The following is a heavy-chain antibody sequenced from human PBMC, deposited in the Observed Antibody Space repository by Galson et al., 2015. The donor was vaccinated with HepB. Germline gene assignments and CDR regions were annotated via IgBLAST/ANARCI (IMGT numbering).Heavy chain of an antibody. J-gene: IGHJ4*02. Sequence: SVKVSCKASGYTFTGYYMHWVRQAPGQGLEWMGWINPNSGGTNYAQKFQGRVTMTRDTSISTAYMELSRLRSDDTAVYYCARDPSLWFGELLPGYFDYWGQGTLVTVSS. CDR1: GYTFTGYY. CDR3: ARDPSLWFGELLPGYFDY. D-gene: IGHD3-10*01. CDR2: INPNSGGT. V-gene: IGHV1-2*02.